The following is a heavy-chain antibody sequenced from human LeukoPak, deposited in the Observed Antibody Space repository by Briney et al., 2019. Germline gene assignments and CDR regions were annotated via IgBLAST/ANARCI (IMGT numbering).Heavy chain of an antibody. CDR2: ISDSGGST. Sequence: GGSLRLSCAASGFTFSTFAMSWVRQAPGKGLEWISVISDSGGSTYYADSVKGRFTFSRDNSKNTLYLQMNSLRGEDTAVYFCAEQSAGSSAWNSLHFDYWGQGTLVTVSS. CDR3: AEQSAGSSAWNSLHFDY. D-gene: IGHD6-19*01. V-gene: IGHV3-23*01. CDR1: GFTFSTFA. J-gene: IGHJ4*02.